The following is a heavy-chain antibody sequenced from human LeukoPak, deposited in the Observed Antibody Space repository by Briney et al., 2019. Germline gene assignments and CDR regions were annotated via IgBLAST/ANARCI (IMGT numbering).Heavy chain of an antibody. D-gene: IGHD2-2*01. V-gene: IGHV3-23*01. CDR2: ISGSGGST. CDR1: GFTFSRYA. Sequence: PGGSLRLSCAASGFTFSRYAMSWVRQAPGKGLEWVSAISGSGGSTYYADSVKGRFTISRDNSKNTLYLQMNSLRAEDTAVYYCAKSGCSSTSCPYYYYYGMDVWGQGTTVTVSS. CDR3: AKSGCSSTSCPYYYYYGMDV. J-gene: IGHJ6*02.